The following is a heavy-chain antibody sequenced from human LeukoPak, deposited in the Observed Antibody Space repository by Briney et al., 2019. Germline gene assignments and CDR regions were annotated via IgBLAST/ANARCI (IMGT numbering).Heavy chain of an antibody. Sequence: GASVKVSCKASGYTFTGYYMHWVRQAPGQGLEWMGWINPNSGGTNYAQKFQGRVTMTRDTSISTAYMELSRLRSDDTAVYYCARDWWLRPSLYYYYGMDVWGQGTTVTVSS. D-gene: IGHD5-12*01. V-gene: IGHV1-2*02. CDR1: GYTFTGYY. CDR3: ARDWWLRPSLYYYYGMDV. J-gene: IGHJ6*02. CDR2: INPNSGGT.